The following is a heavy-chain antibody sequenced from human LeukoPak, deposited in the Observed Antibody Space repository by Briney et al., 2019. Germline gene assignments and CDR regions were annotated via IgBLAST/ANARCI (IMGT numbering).Heavy chain of an antibody. CDR2: ITWNSDRK. J-gene: IGHJ3*02. CDR1: GFTFSSYS. CDR3: AKAGGSGYYNDAFDI. D-gene: IGHD3-22*01. V-gene: IGHV3-9*03. Sequence: GGSLRLSCAASGFTFSSYSMNWVRQAPGKGLEWVSGITWNSDRKGYADSVKGRFTISRDNAKNSLYLQMNSLRAEDMALYYCAKAGGSGYYNDAFDIWGQGTMVTVSS.